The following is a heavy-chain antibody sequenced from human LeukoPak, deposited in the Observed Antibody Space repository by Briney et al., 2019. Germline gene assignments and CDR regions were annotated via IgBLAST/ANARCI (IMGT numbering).Heavy chain of an antibody. CDR3: ARARYSGTYSGAFDI. D-gene: IGHD1-26*01. CDR1: GFTFSNYW. CDR2: IKQDATEK. J-gene: IGHJ3*02. V-gene: IGHV3-7*04. Sequence: PGGSLRLSCAASGFTFSNYWMSWVRQAPGKGLEWVANIKQDATEKYYVVSVKGRFTISRDNAKNSLSLQMSSLRVEDTAVYYCARARYSGTYSGAFDIWGPGTMVTVSS.